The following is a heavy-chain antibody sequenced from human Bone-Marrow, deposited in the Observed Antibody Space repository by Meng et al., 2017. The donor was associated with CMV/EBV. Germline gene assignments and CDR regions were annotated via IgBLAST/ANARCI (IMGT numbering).Heavy chain of an antibody. CDR2: VHHSGST. CDR3: VTGGFMVATTYHYGLDV. V-gene: IGHV4-4*02. J-gene: IGHJ6*01. D-gene: IGHD4/OR15-4a*01. CDR1: GDSLSGKIW. Sequence: SCAVSGDSLSGKIWWTWVRQPPGRGLEWIGEVHHSGSTNYKTSLESRVTISIDKSRNEFPLKLSSVTAADTAVYYCVTGGFMVATTYHYGLDVWGQGTTVTVSS.